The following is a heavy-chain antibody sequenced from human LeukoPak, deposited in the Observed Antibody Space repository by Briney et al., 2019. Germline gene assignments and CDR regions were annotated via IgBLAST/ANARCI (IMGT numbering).Heavy chain of an antibody. CDR1: GYSFTSYW. V-gene: IGHV5-51*01. CDR2: IYPGDSDT. Sequence: GESLKISCKGSGYSFTSYWIGWVRQMPGKGLEWMGIIYPGDSDTRYSPSFQGQVTISADKSISTAYLQWSSLKASDTAMYYCASSSWYRGGTGTFDIWGQGTMVTASS. J-gene: IGHJ3*02. D-gene: IGHD6-13*01. CDR3: ASSSWYRGGTGTFDI.